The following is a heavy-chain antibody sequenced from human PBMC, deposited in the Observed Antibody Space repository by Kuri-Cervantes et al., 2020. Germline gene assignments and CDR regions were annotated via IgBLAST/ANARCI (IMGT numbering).Heavy chain of an antibody. D-gene: IGHD3-10*01. V-gene: IGHV4-39*07. CDR2: IYYSGST. Sequence: GSLRLSCTVSGGSISSSSYYWGWIRQPPGKGLEWIGSIYYSGSTYYNPSLKSRVTISVDTSKNQFSLKLSSVTAADTAVYYCARKYYYGSGSYWVWGQGTLVTVSS. CDR1: GGSISSSSYY. CDR3: ARKYYYGSGSYWV. J-gene: IGHJ4*02.